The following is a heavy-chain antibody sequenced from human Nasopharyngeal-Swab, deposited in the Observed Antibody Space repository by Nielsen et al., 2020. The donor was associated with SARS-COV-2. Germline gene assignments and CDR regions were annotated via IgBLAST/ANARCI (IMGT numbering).Heavy chain of an antibody. CDR3: ARDFGIAAAGGYYYYYYMDV. Sequence: WVRQAPGQGLEWMGWISAYNGNTNYAQKLQGRVTMTTDTSTSTAYMELRSLRSDDTAVYYCARDFGIAAAGGYYYYYYMDVWGEGTTVTVSS. CDR2: ISAYNGNT. D-gene: IGHD6-13*01. V-gene: IGHV1-18*01. J-gene: IGHJ6*03.